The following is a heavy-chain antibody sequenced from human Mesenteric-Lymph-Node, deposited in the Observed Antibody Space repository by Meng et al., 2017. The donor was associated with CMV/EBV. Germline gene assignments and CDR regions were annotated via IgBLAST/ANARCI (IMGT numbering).Heavy chain of an antibody. D-gene: IGHD6-19*01. V-gene: IGHV1-2*02. Sequence: ASVKVSCKASGYTFTGYYMHWVRQAPGQGLEWMGWINPNSGGTNYAQKFQGRVTMTRDTSISTAYMELSRLRSDDTAVYYCARGHFGAVAGTGALYYYYGMDVWGQGTTVTVSS. CDR1: GYTFTGYY. J-gene: IGHJ6*02. CDR2: INPNSGGT. CDR3: ARGHFGAVAGTGALYYYYGMDV.